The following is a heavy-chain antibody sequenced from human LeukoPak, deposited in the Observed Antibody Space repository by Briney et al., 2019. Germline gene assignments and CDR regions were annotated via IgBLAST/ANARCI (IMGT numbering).Heavy chain of an antibody. J-gene: IGHJ5*02. V-gene: IGHV1-2*02. CDR2: INPNSGGT. CDR1: GYTFTGYY. CDR3: ARGGSSSRYSYNWFDP. D-gene: IGHD6-13*01. Sequence: AASVKVSCKASGYTFTGYYMHWVRQAPGQGLEWMGWINPNSGGTNYAQKFQGRVTMTRDTSISTAYMELSRLRSDDTAVYYCARGGSSSRYSYNWFDPWGQGTLVTVSS.